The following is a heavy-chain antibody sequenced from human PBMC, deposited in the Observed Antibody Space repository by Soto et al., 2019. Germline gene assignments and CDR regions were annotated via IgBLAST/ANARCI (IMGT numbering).Heavy chain of an antibody. CDR2: ISGSGGST. J-gene: IGHJ4*02. V-gene: IGHV3-23*01. D-gene: IGHD3-10*01. CDR1: GFTFSRYA. Sequence: EVQLLESGGGLVQPGGSLRLSCAASGFTFSRYAMSWVRQAPGKGLEWVSAISGSGGSTYYADSVKGRFTISRDNSKXXLYLQMSSLRAEDTAVYYCAKARADYYGSGSPFGYWGQGTLVTVSS. CDR3: AKARADYYGSGSPFGY.